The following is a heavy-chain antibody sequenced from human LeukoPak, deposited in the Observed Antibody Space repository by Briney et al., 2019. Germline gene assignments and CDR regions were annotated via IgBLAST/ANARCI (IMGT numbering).Heavy chain of an antibody. CDR1: GFTFSSYS. CDR2: ISSSSSYI. D-gene: IGHD6-13*01. CDR3: ARVYSSSWYGWDNDY. V-gene: IGHV3-21*01. J-gene: IGHJ4*02. Sequence: GGSLRLSCAASGFTFSSYSMNWVRQAPGKGLEWVSSISSSSSYIYYADSVKGRFTISRDNAKNSLYLQMNSLRAEDTAVYYCARVYSSSWYGWDNDYWGQGTLVTVSS.